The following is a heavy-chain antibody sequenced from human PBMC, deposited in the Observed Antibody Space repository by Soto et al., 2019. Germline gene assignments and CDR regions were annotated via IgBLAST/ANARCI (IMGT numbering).Heavy chain of an antibody. CDR3: AYEDSPHYGFDP. CDR1: GGSISSSGYS. D-gene: IGHD4-17*01. Sequence: SETLSLTCAVSGGSISSSGYSWSWIRQPPGKGLEWMGHIYYSGSTYYNPSLKSRVTISVDRSKNQFSLNLSSVTAADTAVYYCAYEDSPHYGFDPWGQGTLVTVSS. CDR2: IYYSGST. V-gene: IGHV4-30-2*01. J-gene: IGHJ5*02.